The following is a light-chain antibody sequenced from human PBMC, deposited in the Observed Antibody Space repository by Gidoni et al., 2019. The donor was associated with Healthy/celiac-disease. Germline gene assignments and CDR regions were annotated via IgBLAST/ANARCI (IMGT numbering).Light chain of an antibody. CDR2: DAS. CDR3: QQRSNWPPLT. CDR1: QSVSSY. Sequence: DSVFTQSPATLSLSPGEIATLSCRASQSVSSYLAWYQQKPGQAPRLLIYDASNRATGIPARFSGSGSVTDFTLTISSLGPEDFAVYYCQQRSNWPPLTFGGGTKVEIK. J-gene: IGKJ4*01. V-gene: IGKV3-11*01.